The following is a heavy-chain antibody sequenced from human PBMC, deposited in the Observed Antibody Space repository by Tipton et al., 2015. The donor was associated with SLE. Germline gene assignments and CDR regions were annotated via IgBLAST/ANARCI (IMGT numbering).Heavy chain of an antibody. J-gene: IGHJ3*02. V-gene: IGHV3-30*14. Sequence: AGSVKGRFTISRDNSKNTVYLQMNSLRVEDTAVYYCARETTTVPQAFDIWGQGTMVTVSS. CDR3: ARETTTVPQAFDI. D-gene: IGHD4-17*01.